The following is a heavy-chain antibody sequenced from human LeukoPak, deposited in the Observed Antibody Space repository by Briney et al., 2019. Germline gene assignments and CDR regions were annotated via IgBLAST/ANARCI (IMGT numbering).Heavy chain of an antibody. V-gene: IGHV1-69*05. J-gene: IGHJ4*02. CDR2: IIPIFGTA. Sequence: ASVKVSCKASGGTFSSYAISWVRQAPGQGLEWMGRIIPIFGTANYAQKFQGRVTITTDESTSTAYMELSSLRSEDTAVYYRARTSGGVKPWKSLDYWGQGTLVTVSS. CDR3: ARTSGGVKPWKSLDY. D-gene: IGHD1-1*01. CDR1: GGTFSSYA.